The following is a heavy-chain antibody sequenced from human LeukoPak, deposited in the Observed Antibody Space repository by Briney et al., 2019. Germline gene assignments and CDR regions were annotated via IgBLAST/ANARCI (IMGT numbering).Heavy chain of an antibody. D-gene: IGHD4-17*01. CDR2: VYYSGST. CDR1: GGSISSSSYY. V-gene: IGHV4-39*07. CDR3: AGVTTVNDDAFDI. J-gene: IGHJ3*02. Sequence: PSETLSLTCTVSGGSISSSSYYWGWIRQPPGKGLEWIGSVYYSGSTYYNPSLKSRVTISVDTSKNQFSLKLSSVTAADTAVYYCAGVTTVNDDAFDIWGQGTMVTVSS.